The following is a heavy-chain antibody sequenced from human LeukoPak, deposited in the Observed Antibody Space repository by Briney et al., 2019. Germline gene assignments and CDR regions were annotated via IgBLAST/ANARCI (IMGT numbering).Heavy chain of an antibody. D-gene: IGHD6-19*01. CDR1: GYTFTRHG. V-gene: IGHV1-18*01. CDR3: ARAPGIAVAAID. CDR2: ISAYNGNT. Sequence: ASVKVSCKSSGYTFTRHGISWVRQAPGQGLEWMGWISAYNGNTNYAQKLQGRVTMTTDTSASTAYMELRSLRSDDTAVYYCARAPGIAVAAIDWGQGTLVTVSS. J-gene: IGHJ4*02.